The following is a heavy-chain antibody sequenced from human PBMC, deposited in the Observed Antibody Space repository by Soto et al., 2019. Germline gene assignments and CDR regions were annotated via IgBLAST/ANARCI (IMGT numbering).Heavy chain of an antibody. D-gene: IGHD6-13*01. CDR2: ISYDGSNK. Sequence: QVQLVESGGGVVQPGRSLRLSCAASGFTFSSYAMHWVRQAPGKGLEWVAVISYDGSNKYYADSVKGRFTISRDNSKNTLYLQMNSLRAEDTAVYYCARDLIAAAGSAFDDWGQGTLVTVSS. V-gene: IGHV3-30-3*01. CDR3: ARDLIAAAGSAFDD. CDR1: GFTFSSYA. J-gene: IGHJ4*02.